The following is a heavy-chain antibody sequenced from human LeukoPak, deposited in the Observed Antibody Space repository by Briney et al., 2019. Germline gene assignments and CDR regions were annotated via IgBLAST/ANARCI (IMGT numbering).Heavy chain of an antibody. V-gene: IGHV1-69*13. CDR2: IIPIFGTA. D-gene: IGHD3-10*01. Sequence: ASVKVSCKASGGTFSSYAISWVRQAPGQGLEWMGGIIPIFGTANYAQKFQGRVTITADESTSTAYMELSSLRSEDTAVYYCARQREGFWELYYWGQGTLVTVSS. J-gene: IGHJ4*02. CDR1: GGTFSSYA. CDR3: ARQREGFWELYY.